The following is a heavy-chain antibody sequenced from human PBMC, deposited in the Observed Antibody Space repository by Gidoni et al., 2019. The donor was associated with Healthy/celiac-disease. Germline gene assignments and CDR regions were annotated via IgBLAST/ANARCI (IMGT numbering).Heavy chain of an antibody. CDR1: GFTFSSYA. CDR2: ISGSGGST. Sequence: EVQQLESGGGWAQPGGSLRLSYTTSGFTFSSYAMSWVSQAPGKGLEWVSVISGSGGSTYSADYVKGRFTISRDNSKNTLYLQMNSLRAEDTAVYYCAKAPQVIAAAGIFDYWGQGSLVTVSS. CDR3: AKAPQVIAAAGIFDY. V-gene: IGHV3-23*01. D-gene: IGHD6-13*01. J-gene: IGHJ4*02.